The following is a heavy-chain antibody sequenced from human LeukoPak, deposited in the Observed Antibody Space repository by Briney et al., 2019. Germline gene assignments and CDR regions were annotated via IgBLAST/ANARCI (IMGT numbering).Heavy chain of an antibody. CDR1: GGSFSGYY. D-gene: IGHD6-6*01. V-gene: IGHV4-34*01. Sequence: PSETLSLTCAVYGGSFSGYYWRWIRQPPGKGLEWIGEINHSGSSNYNPSLKSRVTISVDTSKNQFSLKLSSVTAADTAVYYCARGVPAVYSSIHDNYYYYMDVWGKGTTVTVSS. CDR3: ARGVPAVYSSIHDNYYYYMDV. J-gene: IGHJ6*03. CDR2: INHSGSS.